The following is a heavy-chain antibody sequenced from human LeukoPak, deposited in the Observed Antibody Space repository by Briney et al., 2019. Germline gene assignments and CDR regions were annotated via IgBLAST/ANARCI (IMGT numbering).Heavy chain of an antibody. J-gene: IGHJ4*02. CDR3: AKGGIYGGNPRGYLDY. CDR1: GFTSSSYG. D-gene: IGHD4-23*01. V-gene: IGHV3-30*18. Sequence: GGSLRLSCAASGFTSSSYGMHWVRQAPGKGLEWVAVISYDGSNKYYADSVKGRFTISRDDSKNTLYLQMNSLRAEDTAVYYCAKGGIYGGNPRGYLDYWGQGTLVTVSS. CDR2: ISYDGSNK.